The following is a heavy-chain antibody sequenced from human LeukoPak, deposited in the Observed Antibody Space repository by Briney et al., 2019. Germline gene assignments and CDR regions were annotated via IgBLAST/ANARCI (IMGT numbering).Heavy chain of an antibody. Sequence: ASVKVSCKASGYTFTDYYIHWLRRAPGRGLEWVSWINPTTGEIKSSQNFQGRATMTWDTSLGAAFMELRRLTSDDTAVYYCLRGERITAERPALDVWGKGTTVIVSS. D-gene: IGHD6-6*01. CDR3: LRGERITAERPALDV. CDR2: INPTTGEI. J-gene: IGHJ6*04. CDR1: GYTFTDYY. V-gene: IGHV1-2*02.